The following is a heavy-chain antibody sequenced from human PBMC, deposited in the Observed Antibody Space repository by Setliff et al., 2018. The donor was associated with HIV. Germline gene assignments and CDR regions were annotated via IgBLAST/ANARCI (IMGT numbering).Heavy chain of an antibody. Sequence: SETLSLTCAVSGGSIRSGNWWTWVRQSPGKGLEWIGEIYHSGSTNYSPSLKSRVTISLDKSKNQFSLKLSSVTAADTAVYCCARPYYDSSDYSWVDAFDIWGQGTMVTVSS. V-gene: IGHV4-4*01. CDR2: IYHSGST. D-gene: IGHD3-22*01. CDR1: GGSIRSGNW. CDR3: ARPYYDSSDYSWVDAFDI. J-gene: IGHJ3*02.